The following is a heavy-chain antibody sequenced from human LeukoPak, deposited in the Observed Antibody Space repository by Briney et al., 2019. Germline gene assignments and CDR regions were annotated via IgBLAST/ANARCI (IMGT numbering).Heavy chain of an antibody. Sequence: HLGGSLRLSCAASGFTFSSYAMSWVRQAPGKGLEWVSAISGSGGSTYYADSVKGRFTISRDNPRNTLHLQMNSLRAEDTAVYYCATPEVGVSYYGMDVWGQGTTITVSS. CDR1: GFTFSSYA. CDR3: ATPEVGVSYYGMDV. V-gene: IGHV3-23*01. J-gene: IGHJ6*02. D-gene: IGHD3-16*01. CDR2: ISGSGGST.